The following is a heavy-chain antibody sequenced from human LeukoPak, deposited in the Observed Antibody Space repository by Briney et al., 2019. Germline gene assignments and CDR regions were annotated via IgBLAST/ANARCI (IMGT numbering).Heavy chain of an antibody. CDR1: GGSISSGGYS. J-gene: IGHJ3*02. D-gene: IGHD2-2*01. CDR3: ARGSYCSSTSCYFPDAFDI. CDR2: IYHSGST. Sequence: PSETLSLTCAVSGGSISSGGYSWSWIRQPPGRGLEWIGYIYHSGSTYYNPSLKSLVTISVDRSKHQFSLKLSSVTAADTAVYYCARGSYCSSTSCYFPDAFDIWGQGTMVTVSS. V-gene: IGHV4-30-2*01.